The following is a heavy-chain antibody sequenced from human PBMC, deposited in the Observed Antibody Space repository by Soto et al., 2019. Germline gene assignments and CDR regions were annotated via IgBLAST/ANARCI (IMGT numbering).Heavy chain of an antibody. CDR2: IYYSGST. Sequence: PGKGLEWIGYIYYSGSTNYNPSLKSRVTISVDTSKNQFSLKLSSVTAADTAVYYCARHYCSSTSCLFDYWGQGTLVTVSS. V-gene: IGHV4-59*08. J-gene: IGHJ4*02. D-gene: IGHD2-2*01. CDR3: ARHYCSSTSCLFDY.